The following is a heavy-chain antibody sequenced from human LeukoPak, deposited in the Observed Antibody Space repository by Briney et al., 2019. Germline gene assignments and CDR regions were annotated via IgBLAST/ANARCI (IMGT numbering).Heavy chain of an antibody. CDR3: AKEGGRTWVQVAN. Sequence: PGGSLRLSCAASGFTFSTYAMSWVRQAPGKGLEWVSAISGSGDDTYYADSVQGRFTISRDNSKNTLYLQMNSLRAEDTAVYYCAKEGGRTWVQVANWGQGTLVAVSS. CDR1: GFTFSTYA. V-gene: IGHV3-23*01. D-gene: IGHD2-15*01. CDR2: ISGSGDDT. J-gene: IGHJ4*02.